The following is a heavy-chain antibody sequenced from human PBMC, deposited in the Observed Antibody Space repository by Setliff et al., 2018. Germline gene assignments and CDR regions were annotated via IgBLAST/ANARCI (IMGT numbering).Heavy chain of an antibody. CDR1: GGSVSTFY. CDR3: AHSTTFDLHHDY. CDR2: IFTSGST. Sequence: SETLSLTCRVSGGSVSTFYWTWIRQPPGKGLEWIGYIFTSGSTQYNPSLKSRATISRGTSSNQFSLKLFSVTAADTAVYYCAHSTTFDLHHDYWGQGALVTVSS. D-gene: IGHD3-9*01. V-gene: IGHV4-4*09. J-gene: IGHJ4*02.